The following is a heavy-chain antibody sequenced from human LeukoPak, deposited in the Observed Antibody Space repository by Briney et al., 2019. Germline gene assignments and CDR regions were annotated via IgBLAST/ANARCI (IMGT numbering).Heavy chain of an antibody. D-gene: IGHD3-3*01. J-gene: IGHJ4*02. CDR2: ISYDGSNK. CDR3: HLAFTLLPDY. Sequence: GRSLRLSCAASGFTFSSYAMHWVRQAPGKGLEWVAVISYDGSNKYYADSVKGRFTISRDNSKNTLYLQMNSLRAEDTAVYCCHLAFTLLPDYWGQGTLVTVSS. CDR1: GFTFSSYA. V-gene: IGHV3-30-3*01.